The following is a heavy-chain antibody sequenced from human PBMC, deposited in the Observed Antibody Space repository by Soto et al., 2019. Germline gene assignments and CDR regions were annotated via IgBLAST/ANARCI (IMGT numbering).Heavy chain of an antibody. CDR3: AKGGSCSIFICFRYYSYYMDV. CDR2: MNPNSGNT. D-gene: IGHD2-2*01. Sequence: ASVKVSCKASGYTFTSYDINWVRQATGQGLEWMGWMNPNSGNTGYAQKFQGRVTMTRNTSISTAYMELSSLRSEDTAVYYCAKGGSCSIFICFRYYSYYMDVWGKGTTVTVFS. J-gene: IGHJ6*03. V-gene: IGHV1-8*01. CDR1: GYTFTSYD.